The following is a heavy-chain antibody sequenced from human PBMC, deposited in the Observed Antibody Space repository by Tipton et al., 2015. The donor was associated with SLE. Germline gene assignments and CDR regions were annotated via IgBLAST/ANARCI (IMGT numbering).Heavy chain of an antibody. Sequence: TLSLTCTVSGGSVSSSSKYWAWIRQPPGKGLEWIGSIYYTGTTTYYNSFLKSRVTMSVDTSKNQFSLKLSSVAAAGTAIYYCARGPDSSKLGYWGQGVLVTVSS. J-gene: IGHJ4*02. CDR2: IYYTGTTT. CDR1: GGSVSSSSKY. CDR3: ARGPDSSKLGY. D-gene: IGHD4-11*01. V-gene: IGHV4-39*07.